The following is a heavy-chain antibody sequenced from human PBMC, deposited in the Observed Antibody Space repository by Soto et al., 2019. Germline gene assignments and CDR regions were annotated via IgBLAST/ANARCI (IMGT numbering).Heavy chain of an antibody. CDR1: GGSIRSYC. J-gene: IGHJ5*02. V-gene: IGHV4-59*06. CDR3: ARDRADSSGYYIDP. CDR2: IYYSGST. D-gene: IGHD3-22*01. Sequence: SETLSLTCTVSGGSIRSYCSTWIRQPPGKGLEWIGYIYYSGSTYYNPSLKSRVTISVDTSKNQFSLKLSSVTAADTAVYYCARDRADSSGYYIDPWGQGTLVTVSS.